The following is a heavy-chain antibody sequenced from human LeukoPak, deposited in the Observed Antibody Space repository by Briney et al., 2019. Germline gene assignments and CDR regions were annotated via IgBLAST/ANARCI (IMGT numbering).Heavy chain of an antibody. J-gene: IGHJ5*02. CDR1: GFTFGDYA. CDR3: TRDPYSSSSDWFDP. CDR2: IRSKAYGGTT. Sequence: GRSLRLSCTASGFTFGDYAMSWVRQAPGKGLEWVGFIRSKAYGGTTEYAASVKGRFTNSRDDSKSIAYLQMNSLKTEDTAVYYCTRDPYSSSSDWFDPWGQGTLVTVSS. V-gene: IGHV3-49*04. D-gene: IGHD6-6*01.